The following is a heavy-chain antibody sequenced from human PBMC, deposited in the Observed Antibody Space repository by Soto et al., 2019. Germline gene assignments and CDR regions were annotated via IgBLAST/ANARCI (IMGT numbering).Heavy chain of an antibody. CDR2: ISHSGST. Sequence: PSETLSLTCAVYGGSFSGYYWSWIRQPPGKGLEWIGEISHSGSTNYNPSLKSRVTISVDTSKNQFSLKLSSVTAADTAVYYCARTTEQGEHLYYYGMDVWGQGTTVTVSS. CDR1: GGSFSGYY. V-gene: IGHV4-34*01. CDR3: ARTTEQGEHLYYYGMDV. D-gene: IGHD1-1*01. J-gene: IGHJ6*02.